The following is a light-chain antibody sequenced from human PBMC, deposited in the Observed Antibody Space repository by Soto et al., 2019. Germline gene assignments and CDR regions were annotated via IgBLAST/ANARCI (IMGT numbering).Light chain of an antibody. V-gene: IGKV1-8*01. CDR1: QGISSY. CDR2: AAS. Sequence: AIRSSKSPSSLSASTGDRVTITCRASQGISSYLAWYQQKPGKAPKLLIYAASTLQSGVPSRFSGSGSGTDFTLTISCLQSEDFASYYCQQTYRTPRTFGQGTKVDVK. J-gene: IGKJ1*01. CDR3: QQTYRTPRT.